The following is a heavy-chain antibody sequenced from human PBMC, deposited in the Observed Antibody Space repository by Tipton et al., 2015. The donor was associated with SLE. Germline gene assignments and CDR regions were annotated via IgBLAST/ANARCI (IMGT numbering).Heavy chain of an antibody. CDR2: IYAGGAT. CDR1: GFTVSGNY. D-gene: IGHD6-13*01. J-gene: IGHJ6*02. CDR3: AGEGIAVAGSHYYYGMDA. Sequence: GSLRLSCAASGFTVSGNYMNWVRQAPGKGLEWVSVIYAGGATYYADSVKGRFTISRDNSKNTLYLQINSLRAEDTAVYYCAGEGIAVAGSHYYYGMDAWGQGTTVTVSS. V-gene: IGHV3-53*01.